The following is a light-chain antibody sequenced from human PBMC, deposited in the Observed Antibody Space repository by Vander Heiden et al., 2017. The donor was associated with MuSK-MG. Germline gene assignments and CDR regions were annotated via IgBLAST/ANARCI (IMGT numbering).Light chain of an antibody. J-gene: IGKJ4*01. CDR2: AAS. CDR3: QQSDSTPLT. CDR1: QSISSY. V-gene: IGKV1-39*01. Sequence: ASQSISSYLNWYQQKPGKAPKLLIYAASSLQSGVPSRFSGSGSGTDFTLTISRLQPEDFATYYCQQSDSTPLTFGGGTKVXIK.